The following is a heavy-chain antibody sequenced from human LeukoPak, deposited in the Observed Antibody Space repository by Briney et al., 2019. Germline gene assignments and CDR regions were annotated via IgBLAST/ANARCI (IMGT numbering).Heavy chain of an antibody. CDR2: IYYSGNT. V-gene: IGHV4-59*01. Sequence: SETLSLTCTVSGGSISSYYWSWIRQPPGKGLEWIGYIYYSGNTNYNPSLKSRVTISIDRSKNQFSLKLNSLTAADTAVYYCARVGYSFGNDYWGQGILVTVSS. J-gene: IGHJ4*02. CDR3: ARVGYSFGNDY. D-gene: IGHD5-18*01. CDR1: GGSISSYY.